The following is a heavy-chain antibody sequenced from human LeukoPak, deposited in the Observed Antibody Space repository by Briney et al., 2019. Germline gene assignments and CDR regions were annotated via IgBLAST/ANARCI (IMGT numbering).Heavy chain of an antibody. CDR1: GGSISSYY. CDR2: IYYSGST. Sequence: SETLSLTCTVSGGSISSYYWSWIRQPPGKRLEWIGYIYYSGSTNYNPSLKSRVTISVDTSKNQFSLKLSSVTAADTAVYYCARHFHGSGSYYNSPFDYWGQGTLVTVSS. CDR3: ARHFHGSGSYYNSPFDY. D-gene: IGHD3-10*01. J-gene: IGHJ4*02. V-gene: IGHV4-59*08.